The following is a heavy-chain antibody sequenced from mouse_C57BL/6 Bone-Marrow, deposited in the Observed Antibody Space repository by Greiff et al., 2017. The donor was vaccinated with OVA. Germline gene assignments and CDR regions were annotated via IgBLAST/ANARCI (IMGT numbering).Heavy chain of an antibody. CDR1: GFTFSDYY. J-gene: IGHJ3*01. V-gene: IGHV5-12*01. Sequence: EVQLVESGGGLVQPGGSLKLSCAASGFTFSDYYMYWVRQTPEKRLEWVAYISNGGGSTYYPDTVKGRFTISRDYAKNTLYLQMSRLKSEDTAMFYCARHSAVAYWGQGTLVTVSA. CDR3: ARHSAVAY. CDR2: ISNGGGST.